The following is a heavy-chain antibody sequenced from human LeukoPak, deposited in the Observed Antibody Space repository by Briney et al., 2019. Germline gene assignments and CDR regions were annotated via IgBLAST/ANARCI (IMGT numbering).Heavy chain of an antibody. CDR3: ARATIGDYALGRYNWFDP. Sequence: GGSLRLSCAASGFTFSTYSMNWVRQAPGKGLEWVSSISSSSSYIYYADSVKGRFTISRDNAKNSLYLQMNSLRAEDTAVYYCARATIGDYALGRYNWFDPWGQGTLVTVSS. CDR1: GFTFSTYS. V-gene: IGHV3-21*01. D-gene: IGHD4-17*01. CDR2: ISSSSSYI. J-gene: IGHJ5*02.